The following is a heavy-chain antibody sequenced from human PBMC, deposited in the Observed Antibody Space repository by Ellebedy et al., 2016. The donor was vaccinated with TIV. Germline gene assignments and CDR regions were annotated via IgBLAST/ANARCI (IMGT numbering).Heavy chain of an antibody. V-gene: IGHV3-33*01. CDR1: GFTFSSYG. CDR3: VRGWYSSGHCDVFAM. CDR2: IWYDGSNK. J-gene: IGHJ3*02. Sequence: GGSLRLXCAASGFTFSSYGMHWVRQAPGKGLEWVAVIWYDGSNKYYADSVKGRFTISRDNAQNTVYLQMNSLRLEDTAAYYCVRGWYSSGHCDVFAMWGQGTIVTVSS. D-gene: IGHD6-19*01.